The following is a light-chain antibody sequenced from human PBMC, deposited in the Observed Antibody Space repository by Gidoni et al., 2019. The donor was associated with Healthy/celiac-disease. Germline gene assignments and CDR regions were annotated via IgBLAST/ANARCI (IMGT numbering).Light chain of an antibody. CDR2: DAS. CDR3: QQYDNLLMYT. CDR1: QDISNY. Sequence: DIQMPQSPSSLSASVGDRVTITCQASQDISNYLNWYQQKPGKAPKLLIYDASNLETGVPSRFSGSGSGTDFTFTISSLQPEDIATYYCQQYDNLLMYTFGQXTKLEIK. V-gene: IGKV1-33*01. J-gene: IGKJ2*01.